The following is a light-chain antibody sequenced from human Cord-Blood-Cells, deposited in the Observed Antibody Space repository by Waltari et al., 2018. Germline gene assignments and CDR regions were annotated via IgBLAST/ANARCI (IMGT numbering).Light chain of an antibody. V-gene: IGLV3-27*01. CDR1: VLAKKY. Sequence: SYELTQPSSVSVSPGQTARITCSGDVLAKKYARWFQQKPGQAPVLVIYKDSERPSGIPERFSGSSSGTTVTLTISGAQVEDEADYYCYSAADNNLVWVFGGGTKLTVL. CDR3: YSAADNNLVWV. CDR2: KDS. J-gene: IGLJ3*02.